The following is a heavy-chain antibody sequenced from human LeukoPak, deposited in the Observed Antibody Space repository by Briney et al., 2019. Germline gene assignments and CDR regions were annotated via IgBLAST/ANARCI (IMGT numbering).Heavy chain of an antibody. CDR1: GFTFSSYE. CDR3: AKEIYYYDSSGYYPAFDY. V-gene: IGHV3-48*03. Sequence: PGGSLRLSCAASGFTFSSYEMNWVRQAPGKGLEWVSYISSSGSTIYYADSVKGRFTISRDNSKNTLYLQMNSLRAEDTAVYYCAKEIYYYDSSGYYPAFDYWGQGTLVTVSS. J-gene: IGHJ4*02. CDR2: ISSSGSTI. D-gene: IGHD3-22*01.